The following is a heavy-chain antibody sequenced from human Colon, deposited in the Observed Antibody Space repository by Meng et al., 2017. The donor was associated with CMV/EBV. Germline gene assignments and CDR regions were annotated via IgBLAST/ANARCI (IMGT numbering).Heavy chain of an antibody. CDR3: TRAYYYDSSGYYGPGALDI. V-gene: IGHV3-7*01. D-gene: IGHD3-22*01. CDR1: GFTFSSYW. J-gene: IGHJ3*02. CDR2: VKQDGSEK. Sequence: GGSLRLSCAASGFTFSSYWMSWVRQAPGKGLEWVANVKQDGSEKNYVDSVKGRFTISRDNAKNSLYLQMNSLRAEDTAVYYCTRAYYYDSSGYYGPGALDIWGQGTMVTVSS.